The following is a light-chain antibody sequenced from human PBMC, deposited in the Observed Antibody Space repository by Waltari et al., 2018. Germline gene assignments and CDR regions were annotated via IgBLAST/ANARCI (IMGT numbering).Light chain of an antibody. CDR3: QTGGHGTWV. CDR2: VNNDGSH. CDR1: SGHSSNV. Sequence: QLVLTQSPSVSASLGASVKLTCTLSSGHSSNVIAWHQQQPGKGPRYLMNVNNDGSHSKGDEIPDRFSGSSSGAERYLPISSLQSDDEADYHCQTGGHGTWVFGGGTKLTVL. J-gene: IGLJ3*02. V-gene: IGLV4-69*01.